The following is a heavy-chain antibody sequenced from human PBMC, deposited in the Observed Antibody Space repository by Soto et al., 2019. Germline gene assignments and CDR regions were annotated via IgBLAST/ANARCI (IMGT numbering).Heavy chain of an antibody. V-gene: IGHV4-31*03. J-gene: IGHJ3*01. Sequence: QVRLQESGPGLVRPSQTLSLTCSVSGDSLTIRGHYWTWIRQHPGKGLEWIGYIYHSGSTYYSPSLKSRVTISVDTSENQFALKLTSMTAADTAVYYCARGGDGFDLWGQGKMVTVSS. CDR3: ARGGDGFDL. CDR1: GDSLTIRGHY. CDR2: IYHSGST.